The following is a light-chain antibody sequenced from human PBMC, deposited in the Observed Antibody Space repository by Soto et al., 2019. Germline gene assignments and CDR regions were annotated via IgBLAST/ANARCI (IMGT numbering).Light chain of an antibody. CDR2: DTD. CDR1: TGAVTSGHY. Sequence: QAVVTQEPSLTVSPGGTVTLTCGSSTGAVTSGHYPYWFQQKPGQAPRTLIYDTDNKHSWTPARFSGSLLGGKAALTLSGAQPEDEAEYYCLLSYSSTPWVFGGGTKVTVL. J-gene: IGLJ3*02. V-gene: IGLV7-46*01. CDR3: LLSYSSTPWV.